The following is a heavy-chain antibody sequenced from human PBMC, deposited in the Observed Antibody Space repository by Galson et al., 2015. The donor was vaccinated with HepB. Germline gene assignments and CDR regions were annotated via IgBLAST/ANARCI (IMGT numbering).Heavy chain of an antibody. CDR1: DGSISSSRHY. J-gene: IGHJ4*02. V-gene: IGHV4-39*01. CDR2: IYYSGST. CDR3: VRPRYCSSAACSAAFDL. Sequence: ETLSLTCTVSDGSISSSRHYWGWLRQPPGKGLEWIGRIYYSGSTYYNPSLKSRATISVDTSKNQFSLKVSSVSAADTAIYYCVRPRYCSSAACSAAFDLWGQGTLVTVSS. D-gene: IGHD2-2*01.